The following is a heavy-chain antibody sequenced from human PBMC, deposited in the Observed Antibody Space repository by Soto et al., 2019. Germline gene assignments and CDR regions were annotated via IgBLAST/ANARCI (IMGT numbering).Heavy chain of an antibody. CDR1: GGSISSYY. Sequence: SETLSLTCTVSGGSISSYYWSWIRQPPGKGLEWIGYIYYSGSTYYNPSIKSRVTISVDTSKNQFSLKLSSVTAADTAVYYCARGPKYYDFWSGSYYYYGMDVWGQGTTVTVSS. D-gene: IGHD3-3*01. CDR3: ARGPKYYDFWSGSYYYYGMDV. V-gene: IGHV4-59*08. CDR2: IYYSGST. J-gene: IGHJ6*02.